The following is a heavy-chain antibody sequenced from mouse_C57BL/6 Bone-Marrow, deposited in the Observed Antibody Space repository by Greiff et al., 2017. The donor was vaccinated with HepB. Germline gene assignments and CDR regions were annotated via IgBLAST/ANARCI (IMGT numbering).Heavy chain of an antibody. CDR1: GFTFSSYA. Sequence: DVMLVESGGGLVKPGGSLKLSCAASGFTFSSYAMSWVRQTPEKRLEWVATISDGGSYTYYPDNVKGRFTISRDNAKNNLYLQMSHLKSEDTAMYYCARDRSPAWFAYWGQGTLVTVSA. CDR2: ISDGGSYT. CDR3: ARDRSPAWFAY. J-gene: IGHJ3*01. V-gene: IGHV5-4*01.